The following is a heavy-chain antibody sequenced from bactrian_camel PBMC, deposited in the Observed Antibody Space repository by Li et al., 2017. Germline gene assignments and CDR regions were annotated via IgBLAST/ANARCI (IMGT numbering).Heavy chain of an antibody. V-gene: IGHV3S6*01. Sequence: HVQLVESGGGSVQAGGSLRLSCTHSGYISSRHCMGWFRQAPGRGLQWVSSIYSDGSNTYYSESVKGRFTISRDNAKNTVYLQMNSLKSEDTAMYYCTRVDFANWFHLPNLEHWGQGTQVTVS. CDR3: TRVDFANWFHLPNLEH. CDR1: GYISSRHC. J-gene: IGHJ4*01. D-gene: IGHD7*01. CDR2: IYSDGSNT.